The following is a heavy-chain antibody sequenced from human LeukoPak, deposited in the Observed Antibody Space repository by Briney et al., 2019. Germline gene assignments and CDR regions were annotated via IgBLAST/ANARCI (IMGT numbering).Heavy chain of an antibody. J-gene: IGHJ4*01. CDR2: INPNSGGT. D-gene: IGHD3-3*01. V-gene: IGHV1-2*06. CDR3: AREGIWRNSEPWLNY. CDR1: GYTFTGYY. Sequence: ASVKVSCKASGYTFTGYYMHWVRQAPGQGLEWMGRINPNSGGTNYAQKFQGRVTMTRDTSISTAYMALSRLRSDDTAVYYCAREGIWRNSEPWLNYWGQGTLVTVSS.